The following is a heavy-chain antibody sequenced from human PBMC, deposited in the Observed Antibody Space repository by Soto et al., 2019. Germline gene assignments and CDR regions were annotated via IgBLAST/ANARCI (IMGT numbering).Heavy chain of an antibody. V-gene: IGHV1-8*01. D-gene: IGHD4-17*01. Sequence: QVQLVQSGAEVKKPGASVKVSCKASGYTFTSSDISWVRQATXQGLEWMGCMNPNSGNTGYAQKFQGRVTMTRNTYRSTGYMXLSIRRSEDTAVYYCASPLYGDTVDYWCQGTLVIVSS. CDR3: ASPLYGDTVDY. CDR1: GYTFTSSD. CDR2: MNPNSGNT. J-gene: IGHJ4*02.